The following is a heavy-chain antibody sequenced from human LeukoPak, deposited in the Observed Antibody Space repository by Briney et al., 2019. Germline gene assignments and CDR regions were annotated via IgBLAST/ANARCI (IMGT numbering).Heavy chain of an antibody. CDR3: AKGVSRGVDPTGLEY. D-gene: IGHD1-1*01. CDR2: ISYDGSDR. Sequence: PRGSLRLSCVASGFTFSSYGMHWVRQAPGKGPEWVAVISYDGSDRYYANFVKGRFTISRDNSKNTLFLQTNSMRPEDTAVYYCAKGVSRGVDPTGLEYWGQGPWSPSPQ. J-gene: IGHJ4*02. CDR1: GFTFSSYG. V-gene: IGHV3-30*18.